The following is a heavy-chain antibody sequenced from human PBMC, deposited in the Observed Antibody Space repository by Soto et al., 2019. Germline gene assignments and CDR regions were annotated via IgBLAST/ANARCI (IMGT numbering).Heavy chain of an antibody. J-gene: IGHJ4*02. CDR3: AEGGGAYDS. D-gene: IGHD3-16*01. CDR1: GGSFSSYS. CDR2: IIPMFGTP. V-gene: IGHV1-69*01. Sequence: QVQLVQSGAEVKKPGYSVKVSCKASGGSFSSYSINWMRQAPGQGLEGIGGIIPMFGTPNFAPTFLGRVTLTADESTNTAYMALSRLTSEDTAVYYCAEGGGAYDSWGQGTLVTVSS.